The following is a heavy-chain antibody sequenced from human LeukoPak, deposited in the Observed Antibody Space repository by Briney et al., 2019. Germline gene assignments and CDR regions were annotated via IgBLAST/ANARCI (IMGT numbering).Heavy chain of an antibody. J-gene: IGHJ3*02. CDR3: AKVPVFSLTISEVVTDDDFDI. Sequence: PGGSLRLSCAASGFTFSSYAMSWVRQAPGKGLEWVSAISGSGGSTYYADSVKGRFTISRDNSKNTLYLQMNSLRAEDTAVYYCAKVPVFSLTISEVVTDDDFDIWGQGTIVTVSS. D-gene: IGHD3-3*01. V-gene: IGHV3-23*01. CDR2: ISGSGGST. CDR1: GFTFSSYA.